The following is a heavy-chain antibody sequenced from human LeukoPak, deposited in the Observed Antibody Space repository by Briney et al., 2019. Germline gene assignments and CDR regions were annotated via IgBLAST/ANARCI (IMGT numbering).Heavy chain of an antibody. CDR3: ARDRGIASGIAAAGTALGYYYYYMDV. CDR2: IIPIFGTA. V-gene: IGHV1-69*05. CDR1: GGTFSSYA. D-gene: IGHD6-13*01. Sequence: SVKVPCKASGGTFSSYAISWVRQAPGQGLEWMGGIIPIFGTANYAQKFQGRVTITTDESTSTAYMELSSLRSEDTAVYYCARDRGIASGIAAAGTALGYYYYYMDVWGKGTTVTVSS. J-gene: IGHJ6*03.